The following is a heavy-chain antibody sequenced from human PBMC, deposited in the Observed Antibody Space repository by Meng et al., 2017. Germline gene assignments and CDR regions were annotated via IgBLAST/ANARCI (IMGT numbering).Heavy chain of an antibody. Sequence: ASVKVSCKASGYTFTGYYMHWVRQAPGQGLEWMGRINPNSGGTNYAQKFQGRVTMTRDTSISTAYMELSRLRSDDTAVYYCARDLPEMVRIRYYYGMDVWGQGNTVTVSS. V-gene: IGHV1-2*06. J-gene: IGHJ6*02. CDR3: ARDLPEMVRIRYYYGMDV. CDR1: GYTFTGYY. CDR2: INPNSGGT. D-gene: IGHD3-10*01.